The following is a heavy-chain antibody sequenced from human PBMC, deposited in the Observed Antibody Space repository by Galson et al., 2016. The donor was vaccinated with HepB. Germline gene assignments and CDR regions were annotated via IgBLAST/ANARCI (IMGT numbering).Heavy chain of an antibody. D-gene: IGHD4-11*01. CDR2: FDPEDAET. CDR1: GHTVTELS. Sequence: SVKVSCKVSGHTVTELSMHWVRQAPGKGLEWMGSFDPEDAETVYAQKFQGRVTMTEDTSAGTAYMELSNLRSEDTAVYYCATSYNDYILDYWGQGTLVTVSS. J-gene: IGHJ4*02. CDR3: ATSYNDYILDY. V-gene: IGHV1-24*01.